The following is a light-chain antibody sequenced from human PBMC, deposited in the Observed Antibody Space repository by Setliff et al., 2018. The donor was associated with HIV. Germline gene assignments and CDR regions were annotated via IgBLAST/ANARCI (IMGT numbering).Light chain of an antibody. Sequence: QSVLTQPASVSGSPGQSITISCTGTSSDVGNYNLVSWYQQHPGKAPKLMIYEVSERPSGVSNRFSGSKSGNTASLTISGLQADDEADYYCCSYAGSTYVFGSGTK. CDR1: SSDVGNYNL. CDR2: EVS. CDR3: CSYAGSTYV. J-gene: IGLJ1*01. V-gene: IGLV2-23*02.